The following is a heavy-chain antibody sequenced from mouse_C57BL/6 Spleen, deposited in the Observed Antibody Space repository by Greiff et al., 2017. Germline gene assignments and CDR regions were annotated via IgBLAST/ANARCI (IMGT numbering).Heavy chain of an antibody. CDR1: GYSFTGYY. CDR2: INPSTGGT. Sequence: VQLQQSGPELVKPGASVKISCKASGYSFTGYYMNWVKQSPEKSLEWIGEINPSTGGTTYNQKFKAKATLTVDKSSSTAYMQLKSLTSEDSAVYYCERRGGSSDVWYFDYWGQGTTLTVSS. D-gene: IGHD1-1*01. CDR3: ERRGGSSDVWYFDY. J-gene: IGHJ2*01. V-gene: IGHV1-42*01.